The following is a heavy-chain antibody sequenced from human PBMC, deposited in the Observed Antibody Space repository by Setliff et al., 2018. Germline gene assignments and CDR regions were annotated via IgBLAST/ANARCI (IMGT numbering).Heavy chain of an antibody. Sequence: SETLSLTCTVYGASFSDYYWGWIRQPPGKGLEWIAEINHSGSTNYNPSLKSRVTISVEKSKNQFSLKLTSVTAADTAVYYCAGAQVVFAISAPVWYFEVWGRGTQVTVSS. V-gene: IGHV4-34*01. D-gene: IGHD2-21*01. CDR2: INHSGST. J-gene: IGHJ2*01. CDR1: GASFSDYY. CDR3: AGAQVVFAISAPVWYFEV.